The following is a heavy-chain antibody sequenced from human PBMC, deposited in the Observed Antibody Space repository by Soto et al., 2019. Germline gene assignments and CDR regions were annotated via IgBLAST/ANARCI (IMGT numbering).Heavy chain of an antibody. V-gene: IGHV1-18*04. CDR1: CSHFTNSA. CDR2: IHADSTYA. J-gene: IGHJ5*02. Sequence: APEKAFCRASCSHFTNSALIWARPAPREGLEWMGWIHADSTYADYAENREGRVTMTTDRSTSTAYVELGSVRSDDTAVYFCARDESRGTGLCDPWGQGTLVTVSS. CDR3: ARDESRGTGLCDP. D-gene: IGHD3-22*01.